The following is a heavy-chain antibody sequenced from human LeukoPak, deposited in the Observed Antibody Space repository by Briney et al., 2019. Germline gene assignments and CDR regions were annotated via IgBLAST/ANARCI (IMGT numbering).Heavy chain of an antibody. CDR1: GGSISSSSYY. J-gene: IGHJ4*02. CDR3: ARLSGTSGTTSRVLHY. V-gene: IGHV4-39*07. Sequence: SETLSLTCTVSGGSISSSSYYWGWIRQPPGKGLEWIGSIYYSGSTYYNPSLKSRVTISVDTSKNQFSLKLSSVTAADTAVYYCARLSGTSGTTSRVLHYWGQGALVTVSS. D-gene: IGHD1-1*01. CDR2: IYYSGST.